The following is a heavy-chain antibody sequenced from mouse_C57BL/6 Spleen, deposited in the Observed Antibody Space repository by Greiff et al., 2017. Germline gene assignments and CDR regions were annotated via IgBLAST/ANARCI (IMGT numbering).Heavy chain of an antibody. CDR1: GYTFTDYE. J-gene: IGHJ4*01. Sequence: QVQLQQSGAELVRPGASVTLSCKASGYTFTDYEMHWVKQTPVHGLEWIGAIDPETGGTAYNQKFKGKAILTADKSSSTAYMELRSLASEDSAVYYCTRDYGSPYYAMDYWGQGASVTVSS. D-gene: IGHD1-1*01. V-gene: IGHV1-15*01. CDR2: IDPETGGT. CDR3: TRDYGSPYYAMDY.